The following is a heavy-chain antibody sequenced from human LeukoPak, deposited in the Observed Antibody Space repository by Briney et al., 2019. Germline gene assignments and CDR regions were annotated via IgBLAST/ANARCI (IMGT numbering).Heavy chain of an antibody. D-gene: IGHD6-13*01. V-gene: IGHV3-30*04. J-gene: IGHJ5*02. Sequence: QPGGSLRLSCAASGFTFSSYAMHWVRQAPGKGLEWVALISYDGSNKYYADSVQGRFTISRDNSKNTLYLQMNNLRAEDTAIYYCARDGSSWYRVDWLDPWGQGTLVTVSS. CDR1: GFTFSSYA. CDR2: ISYDGSNK. CDR3: ARDGSSWYRVDWLDP.